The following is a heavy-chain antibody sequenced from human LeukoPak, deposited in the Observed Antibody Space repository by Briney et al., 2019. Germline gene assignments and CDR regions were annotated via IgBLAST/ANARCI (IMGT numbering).Heavy chain of an antibody. J-gene: IGHJ4*02. V-gene: IGHV3-33*01. D-gene: IGHD2-2*01. CDR1: GFTFSSYG. Sequence: GRSLRLSCGASGFTFSSYGMHWVRQAPGKGLEWVAVIWYDGSNKYYADSVKGRFTISRDNSKNTLYLPMNSLRAEDTAVYYCARGQQLLGEGVDYWGQGTLVTVSS. CDR3: ARGQQLLGEGVDY. CDR2: IWYDGSNK.